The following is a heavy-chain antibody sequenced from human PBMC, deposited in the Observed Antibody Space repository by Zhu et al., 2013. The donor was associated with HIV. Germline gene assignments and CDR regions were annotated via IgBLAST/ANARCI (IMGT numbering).Heavy chain of an antibody. CDR3: AKDRGTMVQGPNWFDP. CDR2: ISGSGGST. Sequence: VQLLESGGGLVQPGGSLRLSCAASGFTFSSYAMSWVRQAPGKGLEWVSAISGSGGSTYYADSVKGRFTISRDNSKNTLYLQMNSLRAEDTAVYYCAKDRGTMVQGPNWFDPWGQGTLVTVSS. V-gene: IGHV3-23*01. D-gene: IGHD3-10*01. J-gene: IGHJ5*02. CDR1: GFTFSSYA.